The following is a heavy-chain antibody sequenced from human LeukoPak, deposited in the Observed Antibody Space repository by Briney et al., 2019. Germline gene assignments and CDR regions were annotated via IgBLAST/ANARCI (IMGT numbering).Heavy chain of an antibody. V-gene: IGHV4-30-4*08. D-gene: IGHD4-23*01. J-gene: IGHJ5*02. Sequence: SQTLSLTCTVSGGSISSGDYYWSWIRQPPGKGLEWIGYIYYSGSTYYNPSLESRVTISVDTSKNQFSLKLRSVTAADTAVYYCARADYGGNSVSDPWGQGTPVTVSS. CDR3: ARADYGGNSVSDP. CDR2: IYYSGST. CDR1: GGSISSGDYY.